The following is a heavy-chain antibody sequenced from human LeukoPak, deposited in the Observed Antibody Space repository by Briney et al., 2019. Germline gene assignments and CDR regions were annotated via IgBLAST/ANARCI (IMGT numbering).Heavy chain of an antibody. J-gene: IGHJ4*02. D-gene: IGHD2-8*01. CDR2: ISGSGGST. CDR3: AKDRSCTNDICHGDFDY. CDR1: GFTFSSYA. V-gene: IGHV3-23*01. Sequence: GGSLRLSCAASGFTFSSYAVSWVRQAPGNGLEWVSSISGSGGSTYSADSVKGRFTISRDNSKNTLYLQMNSLRAEDTALYYCAKDRSCTNDICHGDFDYWGQGTLVTVSS.